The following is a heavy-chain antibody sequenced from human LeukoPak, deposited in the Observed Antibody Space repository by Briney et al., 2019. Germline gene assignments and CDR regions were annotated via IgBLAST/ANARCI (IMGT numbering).Heavy chain of an antibody. CDR2: ISGSGGST. CDR1: GFTFSSYA. Sequence: GGSLRLSCAASGFTFSSYAMSWVRQAPGKGLEWVSAISGSGGSTYYADSVKGRFTIFRDNSKNTLYLQMNSLRAEDTAVYYCARAMDTDYYYGMDVWGQGTTVTVSS. V-gene: IGHV3-23*01. CDR3: ARAMDTDYYYGMDV. J-gene: IGHJ6*02. D-gene: IGHD5-18*01.